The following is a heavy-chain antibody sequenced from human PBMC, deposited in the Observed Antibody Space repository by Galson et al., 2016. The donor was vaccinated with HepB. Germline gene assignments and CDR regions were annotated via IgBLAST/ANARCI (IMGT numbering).Heavy chain of an antibody. J-gene: IGHJ5*02. Sequence: ETLSLTCTVSGGSINSGGYYWVWIRQPPGKGLEWIGSINYGGKTYYTSSLKSRVTISVDTSKNQFSLRLSSVTAADTAVYYCAGLVEAAANWFDRWGQGTLVTVSS. D-gene: IGHD2-15*01. CDR1: GGSINSGGYY. CDR3: AGLVEAAANWFDR. V-gene: IGHV4-39*01. CDR2: INYGGKT.